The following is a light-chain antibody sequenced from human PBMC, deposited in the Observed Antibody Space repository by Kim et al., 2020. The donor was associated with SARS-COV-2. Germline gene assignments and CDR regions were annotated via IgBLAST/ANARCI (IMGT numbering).Light chain of an antibody. CDR2: LGS. J-gene: IGKJ1*01. V-gene: IGKV2-28*01. CDR1: QSLLHSTGYDY. Sequence: RAAISCRASQSLLHSTGYDYLDWYLQKPGQSQQLLIYLGSNRASGVPDRFSGSGSRTDFTLKISRVEAEDVGVYYCMQTLQTPLTFGQGTKVDIK. CDR3: MQTLQTPLT.